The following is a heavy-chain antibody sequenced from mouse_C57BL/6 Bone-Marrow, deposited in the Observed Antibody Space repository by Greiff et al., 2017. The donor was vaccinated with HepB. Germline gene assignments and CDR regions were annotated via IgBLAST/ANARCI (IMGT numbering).Heavy chain of an antibody. CDR1: GFNIKDDY. D-gene: IGHD1-1*01. Sequence: VQLQQSGAELVRPGASVKLSYTASGFNIKDDYMHWVKQRPEQGLEWIGWIDPENGDTEYASKFQGKATITADTSSNTAYLQLSSLTSEDTAVYYCTFYYYGSRGYFDVWGTGTTVTVSS. V-gene: IGHV14-4*01. CDR3: TFYYYGSRGYFDV. J-gene: IGHJ1*03. CDR2: IDPENGDT.